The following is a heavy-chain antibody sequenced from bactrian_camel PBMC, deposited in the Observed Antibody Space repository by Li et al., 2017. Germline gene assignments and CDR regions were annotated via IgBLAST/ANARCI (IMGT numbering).Heavy chain of an antibody. D-gene: IGHD3*01. V-gene: IGHV3S57*01. CDR3: AAGTRIIAGDYCDGITA. CDR1: GRTHIRHC. J-gene: IGHJ6*01. Sequence: SGGGSVQAGGSLKVSCEISGRTHIRHCMGWFRQAPGKAREGIAGIRRDGDEYYADSVKGRFTISQDNAKNIIYLQMSSLTPDDTAMYYCAAGTRIIAGDYCDGITAWGQGTQVTVS. CDR2: IRRDGDE.